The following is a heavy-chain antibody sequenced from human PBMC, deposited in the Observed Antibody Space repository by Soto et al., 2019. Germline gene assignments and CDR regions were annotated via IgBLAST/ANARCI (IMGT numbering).Heavy chain of an antibody. CDR2: ISYDGRNK. J-gene: IGHJ6*02. CDR3: VRDTAYCSGGTCYSSHDMDV. Sequence: PGGSPRLSCAASGFTFSSYAMHWVRQAPGKGLEWVAVISYDGRNKYYADSVKGRFTISRDNSKNTLYLEMNSLRVEDTAVYHCVRDTAYCSGGTCYSSHDMDVWGQGTTVTVSS. V-gene: IGHV3-30*04. D-gene: IGHD2-15*01. CDR1: GFTFSSYA.